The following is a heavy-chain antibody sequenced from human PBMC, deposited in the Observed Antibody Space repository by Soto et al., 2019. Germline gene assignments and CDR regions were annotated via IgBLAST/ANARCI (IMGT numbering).Heavy chain of an antibody. CDR3: AGGTNGVWLSYYYYYMDV. CDR1: GFTFSSYA. CDR2: ISGSGGST. Sequence: PGGSLRLSCAASGFTFSSYAMSWVRQAPGKGLEWVSAISGSGGSTYYADSVKGRFTISRDNSKNTLYLQMNSLRAEDTAVYYCAGGTNGVWLSYYYYYMDVWGKGTTVTVSS. D-gene: IGHD2-8*01. J-gene: IGHJ6*03. V-gene: IGHV3-23*01.